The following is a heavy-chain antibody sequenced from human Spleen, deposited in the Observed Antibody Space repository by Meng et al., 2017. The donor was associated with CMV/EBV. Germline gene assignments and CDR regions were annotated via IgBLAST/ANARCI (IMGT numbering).Heavy chain of an antibody. CDR2: IRSKAYGGTT. J-gene: IGHJ6*02. V-gene: IGHV3-49*02. Sequence: GESLKISCAASGFTFSSYSMNWVRQAPGKGLEWVGFIRSKAYGGTTEYAASVKGRFTISRDDSKSIAYLQMNSLKTEDTAVYYCTRDRPSAVAADAHYYYYGMDVWGQGTTVTVSS. CDR1: GFTFSSYS. CDR3: TRDRPSAVAADAHYYYYGMDV. D-gene: IGHD6-19*01.